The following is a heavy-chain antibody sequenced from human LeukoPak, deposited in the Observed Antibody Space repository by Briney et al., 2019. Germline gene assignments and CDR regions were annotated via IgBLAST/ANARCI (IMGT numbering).Heavy chain of an antibody. Sequence: PSETLSLTCTVSGGSISSYYWSWIRQPPGKGLEWIGYIYYSGSTNYNPSLKSRVTISVDTSKNQFFLKLSTVTAADTAVYYCAREWGTTGYFDYWGQGTLVTVSS. D-gene: IGHD1-7*01. J-gene: IGHJ4*02. CDR1: GGSISSYY. CDR2: IYYSGST. CDR3: AREWGTTGYFDY. V-gene: IGHV4-59*01.